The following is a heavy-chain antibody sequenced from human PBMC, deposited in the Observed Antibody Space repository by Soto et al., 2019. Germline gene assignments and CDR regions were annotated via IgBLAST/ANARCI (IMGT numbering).Heavy chain of an antibody. CDR2: ISYDGSNK. D-gene: IGHD3-22*01. J-gene: IGHJ6*02. V-gene: IGHV3-30*18. CDR1: GFSFSNYA. CDR3: AKDEMIVVVSTTGDYYYGMDV. Sequence: QVQLVESGGGVVQPGRSLRLSCAASGFSFSNYAMHWVRQAPGKGLEWVAVISYDGSNKYYADSVKGRFTISRDNSKKTLYLQMNSLRAEDTAVYYCAKDEMIVVVSTTGDYYYGMDVWGQGTTVTVSS.